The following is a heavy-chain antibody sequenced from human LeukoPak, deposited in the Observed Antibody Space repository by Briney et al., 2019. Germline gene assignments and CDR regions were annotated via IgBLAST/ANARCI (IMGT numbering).Heavy chain of an antibody. V-gene: IGHV1-2*02. CDR2: INPNSGGT. J-gene: IGHJ5*02. CDR1: GYTFTGYY. Sequence: ASVKVSCKASGYTFTGYYMHWVRQAPGQGLEWMGWINPNSGGTNYAQKFQGRVTMTRDTSISTAYMELSRLRSDDTAVYYCARDASGYYYQFDPWGQGTLVTVSS. D-gene: IGHD3-22*01. CDR3: ARDASGYYYQFDP.